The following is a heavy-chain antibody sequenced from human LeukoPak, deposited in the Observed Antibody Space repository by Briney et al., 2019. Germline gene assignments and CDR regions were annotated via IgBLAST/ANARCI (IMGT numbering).Heavy chain of an antibody. D-gene: IGHD4-11*01. CDR3: ARSTVTTPKWFDP. CDR2: IYPADSDT. Sequence: GEPLKISCKGSGYSFTSYWIGWVRQMPGKGLEWMGIIYPADSDTRYSPSFQGQVTISADKSISTAYLQWSSLKASDTAMYYCARSTVTTPKWFDPWGQGTLVTVSS. V-gene: IGHV5-51*01. CDR1: GYSFTSYW. J-gene: IGHJ5*02.